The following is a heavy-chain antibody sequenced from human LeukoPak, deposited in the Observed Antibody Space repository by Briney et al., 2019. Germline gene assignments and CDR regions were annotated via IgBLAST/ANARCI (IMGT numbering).Heavy chain of an antibody. CDR3: ARDRPFFLMDV. CDR2: INHSGST. V-gene: IGHV4-34*01. J-gene: IGHJ6*04. CDR1: GGSFSGFY. D-gene: IGHD6-6*01. Sequence: SETLSLTCAVYGGSFSGFYWSWIRQPPGTGLEWIGEINHSGSTNYNPSLKSRVTISVDTSKNQFSLKLSSVTAADTAVYYCARDRPFFLMDVWGKGTTVTVSS.